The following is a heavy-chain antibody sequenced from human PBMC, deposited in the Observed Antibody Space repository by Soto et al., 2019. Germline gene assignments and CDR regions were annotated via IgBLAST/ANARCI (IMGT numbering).Heavy chain of an antibody. D-gene: IGHD2-15*01. J-gene: IGHJ4*02. CDR2: IYYSGST. V-gene: IGHV4-61*01. CDR1: GGSVSSGSYY. Sequence: QVQLQESGPGLVKPSETLSLTCTVSGGSVSSGSYYWSWIRQPPGKGLEWIGYIYYSGSTNYNPSLKSRVTISVDTSKNQFSLKLSSVTAADTAVYYCARRVVPLGLDYWGQGTLVTVSS. CDR3: ARRVVPLGLDY.